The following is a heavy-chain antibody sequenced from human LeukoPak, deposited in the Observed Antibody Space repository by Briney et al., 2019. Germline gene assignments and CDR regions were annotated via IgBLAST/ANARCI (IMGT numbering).Heavy chain of an antibody. V-gene: IGHV3-23*01. CDR3: AKVPDYDILTGSFDY. CDR2: ISGSGGST. Sequence: SGGSLRLSCAASGVTFSSYAMSWVRQAPGKGLEWVSAISGSGGSTYYADSVKGRFTISRDNSKNTLYLQMNSLRAEDTAVYYCAKVPDYDILTGSFDYWGQGTLVTVSS. D-gene: IGHD3-9*01. J-gene: IGHJ4*02. CDR1: GVTFSSYA.